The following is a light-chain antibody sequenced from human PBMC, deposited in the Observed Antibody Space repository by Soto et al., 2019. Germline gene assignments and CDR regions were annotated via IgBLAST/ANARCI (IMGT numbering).Light chain of an antibody. Sequence: DVQMTQSPSSLSASVGDRVTITCRASQGISSFLAWYQQIPGKVPKLLIYSASNLQSGVPSRFSGSGSGTDFTLTISSLQPEDVAIYYCQKYNSGPLTFGGGTKVDIK. CDR2: SAS. V-gene: IGKV1-27*01. CDR1: QGISSF. J-gene: IGKJ4*01. CDR3: QKYNSGPLT.